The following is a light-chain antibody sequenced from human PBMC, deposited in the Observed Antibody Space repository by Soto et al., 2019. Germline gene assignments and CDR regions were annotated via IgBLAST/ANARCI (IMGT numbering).Light chain of an antibody. CDR1: SSNIGNNY. J-gene: IGLJ3*02. Sequence: QSVLTQPPSVSAAPGQKVTISCSGSSSNIGNNYVSWYQQLPGTAPKLLIYENNKRPSGIPDRFSGSKSGTSATLGITGLQTGDEADYYCGTWASSLSVLWVFGGGTKLTVL. V-gene: IGLV1-51*02. CDR3: GTWASSLSVLWV. CDR2: ENN.